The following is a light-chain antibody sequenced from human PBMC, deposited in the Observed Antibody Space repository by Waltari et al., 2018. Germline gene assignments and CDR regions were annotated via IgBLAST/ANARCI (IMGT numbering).Light chain of an antibody. V-gene: IGKV3-20*01. CDR2: RAS. CDR3: QQYGSSPT. CDR1: QSVSDSY. J-gene: IGKJ3*01. Sequence: EIVLTQSPGTVSLSPGERLTLSCRASQSVSDSYLAWYQQKPGQAPRLLIYRASSRAPGIPDRFSGSGSGTDFTLTISRLEPEDFAVYFCQQYGSSPTFGPGTKVDIK.